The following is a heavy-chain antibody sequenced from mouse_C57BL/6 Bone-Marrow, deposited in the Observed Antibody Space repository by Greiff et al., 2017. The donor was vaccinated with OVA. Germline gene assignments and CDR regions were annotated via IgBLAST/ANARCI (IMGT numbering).Heavy chain of an antibody. CDR1: GYTFTSYW. CDR2: IHPNSGRT. D-gene: IGHD1-1*01. V-gene: IGHV1-64*01. J-gene: IGHJ1*03. CDR3: ARLDTTVVNWYFDV. Sequence: QVQLQQPGAELVKPGASVKLSCKASGYTFTSYWMHWVKQRPGQGLEWIGMIHPNSGRTNYNEKFKSKATLTVDKSSSTAYMQLSSLTSEDSAVYYCARLDTTVVNWYFDVWGTGTTVTVSS.